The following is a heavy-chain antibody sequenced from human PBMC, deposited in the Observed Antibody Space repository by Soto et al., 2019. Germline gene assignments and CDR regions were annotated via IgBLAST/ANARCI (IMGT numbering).Heavy chain of an antibody. D-gene: IGHD2-15*01. CDR1: GFTFSSYG. CDR3: AKVQSSRGKVVAVTGGAFDI. Sequence: PGGSLRLSCAASGFTFSSYGMHWVRQAPGKGLEWVAVISYDGSNKYYADSVKGRFTISRDNSKNTLYLQMNSLRAEDTAVYYCAKVQSSRGKVVAVTGGAFDIWGQGTMVTVS. J-gene: IGHJ3*02. CDR2: ISYDGSNK. V-gene: IGHV3-30*18.